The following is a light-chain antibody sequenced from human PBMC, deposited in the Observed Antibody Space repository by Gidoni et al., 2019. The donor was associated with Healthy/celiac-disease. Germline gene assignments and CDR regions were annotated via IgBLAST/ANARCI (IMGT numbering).Light chain of an antibody. J-gene: IGKJ2*01. Sequence: EIVMTQSPAPLSVSPGERATLSCRASQSVSSNLAWFQQRPGQAPRLLIYGAATRATGIPARCSGSGSGTEFTLSSSSLQSEDFAVDYCQHYNNWPPRNTFGQGTKLEIK. V-gene: IGKV3-15*01. CDR3: QHYNNWPPRNT. CDR1: QSVSSN. CDR2: GAA.